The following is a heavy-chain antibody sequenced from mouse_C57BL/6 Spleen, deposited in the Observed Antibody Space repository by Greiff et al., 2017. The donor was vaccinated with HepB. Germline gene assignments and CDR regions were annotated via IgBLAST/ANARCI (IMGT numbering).Heavy chain of an antibody. J-gene: IGHJ1*03. CDR2: ISSGGSYT. CDR3: ARHVRRGYFDV. D-gene: IGHD1-1*01. Sequence: EVQGVESGGDLVKPGGSLKLSCAASGFTFSSYGMSWVRQTPDKRLEWVATISSGGSYTYYPDSVKGRFTISRDNAKNTLYLQMSSLKSEDTAMYYCARHVRRGYFDVWGTGTTVTVSS. V-gene: IGHV5-6*01. CDR1: GFTFSSYG.